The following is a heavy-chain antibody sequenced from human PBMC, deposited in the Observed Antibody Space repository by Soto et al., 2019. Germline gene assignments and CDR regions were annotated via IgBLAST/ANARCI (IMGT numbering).Heavy chain of an antibody. Sequence: KSSETLSLTCAVSGGSISSGGYSWSWIRQPPGKGLEWIGYIYHSGSTYYNPSLKSRVTISVDRSKNQFSLKLSSVTAADTAVYYCARAYCSGGSCRFDYWGQGTLVTVSS. V-gene: IGHV4-30-2*01. CDR3: ARAYCSGGSCRFDY. CDR2: IYHSGST. CDR1: GGSISSGGYS. D-gene: IGHD2-15*01. J-gene: IGHJ4*02.